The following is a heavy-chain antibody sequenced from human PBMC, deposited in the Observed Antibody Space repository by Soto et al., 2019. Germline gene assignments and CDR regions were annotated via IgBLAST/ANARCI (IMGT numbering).Heavy chain of an antibody. J-gene: IGHJ4*02. CDR1: GGSISSSNW. D-gene: IGHD3-22*01. V-gene: IGHV4-4*02. Sequence: SETLSLTCAVSGGSISSSNWWSWVRQPPGKGLEWIGDIYHSGDTNYNPSLETRVTMSIDKSKNQFSLKVNSVTAADTAVYYCASDVSSDSLFGYWGQGALVTV. CDR3: ASDVSSDSLFGY. CDR2: IYHSGDT.